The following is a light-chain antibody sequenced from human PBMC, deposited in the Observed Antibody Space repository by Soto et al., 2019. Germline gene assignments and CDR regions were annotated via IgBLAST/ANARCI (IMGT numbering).Light chain of an antibody. CDR3: QTWGRGTHVV. Sequence: SYELTQPPAVSVSPGQTASNTCSGDKLGDKYASWYQQKPGQSPVLVIHQDNKRPSGIPERFSGSNSGNTATLTISGTQAMDEAHYYCQTWGRGTHVVFGGGTKLTVL. V-gene: IGLV3-1*01. CDR1: KLGDKY. J-gene: IGLJ2*01. CDR2: QDN.